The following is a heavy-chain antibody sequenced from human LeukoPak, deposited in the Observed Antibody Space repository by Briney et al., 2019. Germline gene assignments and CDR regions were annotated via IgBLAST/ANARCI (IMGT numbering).Heavy chain of an antibody. J-gene: IGHJ4*02. V-gene: IGHV1-69*04. CDR2: IIPILGIA. D-gene: IGHD1-26*01. CDR3: ARHSHDSRIVGASGNEY. CDR1: GGTFSSYA. Sequence: ASVKVSCKASGGTFSSYAISWVRQAPGQGLEWMGRIIPILGIANYAQKFQGRVTITADKSTSTAYMELSSLRSEDTAVYYCARHSHDSRIVGASGNEYWGQGTLVTVSS.